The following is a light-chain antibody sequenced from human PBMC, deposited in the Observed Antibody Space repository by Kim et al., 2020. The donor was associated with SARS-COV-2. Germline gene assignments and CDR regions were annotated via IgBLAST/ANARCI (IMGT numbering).Light chain of an antibody. J-gene: IGKJ3*01. CDR3: QQYDNLPGFT. V-gene: IGKV1-33*01. CDR1: QDISNY. CDR2: DAS. Sequence: ASVGDRVTITCQASQDISNYLNWYQQKPGKAPKLLIYDASNLETGVPSRFSGSGSGTDFTFTISSLQPEDIATYYCQQYDNLPGFTFGPGTKWISN.